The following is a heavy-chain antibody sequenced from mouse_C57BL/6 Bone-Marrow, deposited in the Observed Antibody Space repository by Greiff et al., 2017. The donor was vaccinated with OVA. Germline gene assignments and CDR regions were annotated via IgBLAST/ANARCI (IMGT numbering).Heavy chain of an antibody. CDR3: ARGSFYYSNSGFAY. CDR2: IYPGDGDT. CDR1: GYAFSSYW. V-gene: IGHV1-80*01. D-gene: IGHD2-5*01. Sequence: QVQLQQSGAELVKPGASVKISCKASGYAFSSYWMNWVKQRPGKGLEWIGQIYPGDGDTNYNGKFKGKATLTADKSSSTAYMQLSSLTSEDSAVYFCARGSFYYSNSGFAYWGQGTLVTVSA. J-gene: IGHJ3*01.